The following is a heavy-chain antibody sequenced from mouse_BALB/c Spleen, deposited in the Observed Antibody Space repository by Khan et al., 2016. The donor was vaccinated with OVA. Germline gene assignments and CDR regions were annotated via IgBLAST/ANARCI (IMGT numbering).Heavy chain of an antibody. J-gene: IGHJ4*01. CDR2: ISYSGTT. V-gene: IGHV3-2*02. D-gene: IGHD2-4*01. CDR3: ARGNYDGYAMDY. CDR1: GYSITSNYA. Sequence: EVQLQESGPGLVKPSQSLSLTCTVTGYSITSNYAWNWIRQFPGNKLEWMGYISYSGTTSYNPSLKSRISITRDTSKNQFFLPLNAGTTEDTATYYCARGNYDGYAMDYWGQGTSVTVSS.